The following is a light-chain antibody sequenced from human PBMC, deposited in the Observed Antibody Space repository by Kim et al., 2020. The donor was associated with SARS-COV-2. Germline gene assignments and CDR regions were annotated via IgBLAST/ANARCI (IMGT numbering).Light chain of an antibody. CDR1: QSVSNSR. CDR2: DAS. J-gene: IGKJ4*01. V-gene: IGKV3-20*01. CDR3: QQYCASSLT. Sequence: PGERATLSCRASQSVSNSRLAWYQQKPGQAPRLLIYDASSRATGITDRFSGSGSGTDFTLTISRLEPEDFAVYYCQQYCASSLTFGGGTKV.